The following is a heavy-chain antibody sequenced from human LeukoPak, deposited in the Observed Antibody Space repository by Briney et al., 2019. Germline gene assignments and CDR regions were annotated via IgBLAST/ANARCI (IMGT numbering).Heavy chain of an antibody. V-gene: IGHV4-34*01. CDR3: ARSPSGGGKDAFDI. Sequence: PETLSLTCAVYGGSFSGYYWSWIRPPPGKGLGWIGEINHSGSTNYNPSLKSRVTISVDTPKNHFPLRLSSVPAADTAVYYCARSPSGGGKDAFDIWGQGTMVTVSS. CDR2: INHSGST. J-gene: IGHJ3*02. CDR1: GGSFSGYY. D-gene: IGHD2-2*01.